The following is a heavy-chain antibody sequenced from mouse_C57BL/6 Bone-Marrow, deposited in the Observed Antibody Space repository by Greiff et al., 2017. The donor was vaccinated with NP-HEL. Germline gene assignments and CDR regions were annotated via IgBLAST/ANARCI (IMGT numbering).Heavy chain of an antibody. V-gene: IGHV1-82*01. CDR2: IYPGDGDT. D-gene: IGHD2-5*01. CDR1: GYAFSSSW. Sequence: VQLQQSGPELVKPGASVKISCKASGYAFSSSWMNWVKQRPGKGLEWIGRIYPGDGDTNYNGKFKGKATLTADKSSSTAYMQLSSLTSEDSAVYFCARGYSNPAWFAYWGQGTLVTVSA. CDR3: ARGYSNPAWFAY. J-gene: IGHJ3*01.